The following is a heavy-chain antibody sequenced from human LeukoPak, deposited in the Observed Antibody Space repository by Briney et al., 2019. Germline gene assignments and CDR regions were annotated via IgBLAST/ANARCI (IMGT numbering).Heavy chain of an antibody. CDR3: ARGADSSGYYSIFYFDY. D-gene: IGHD3-22*01. V-gene: IGHV4-59*01. CDR1: GGSISSYY. J-gene: IGHJ4*02. CDR2: IYYSGST. Sequence: SETLSLTCTVSGGSISSYYWNWIRQPPGRGLEWIGYIYYSGSTNYNPSLKSRVTISVDTSKNQFSLKLSSVTAADTAVYYCARGADSSGYYSIFYFDYWGQGTLVTVSS.